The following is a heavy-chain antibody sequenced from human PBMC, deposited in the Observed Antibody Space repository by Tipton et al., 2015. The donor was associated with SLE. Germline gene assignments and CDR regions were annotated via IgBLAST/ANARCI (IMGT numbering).Heavy chain of an antibody. CDR2: IYYSGSS. D-gene: IGHD6-19*01. V-gene: IGHV4-34*01. Sequence: TLSLTCAVYGGSFSGYYWSWIRQPPGKGLEWIGSIYYSGSSYYNPSLKSRVTISVDTSKNQFSLKLSSMTAADTAVYYCARAGAVAGYFDYWGQGTLVTVSS. CDR1: GGSFSGYY. J-gene: IGHJ4*02. CDR3: ARAGAVAGYFDY.